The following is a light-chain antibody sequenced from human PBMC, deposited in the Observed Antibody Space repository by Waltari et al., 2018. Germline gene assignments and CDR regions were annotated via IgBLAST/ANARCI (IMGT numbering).Light chain of an antibody. Sequence: DIQMTQSPPAVSASVGDRLTITCRASQAISNSLAWFQQRPGEAPRRLIYAAISLENGVPSRVSGSGSGTDFTLTITSLQPEDFATYYCLQHNIFPWTFGQGTRVEIK. J-gene: IGKJ1*01. CDR2: AAI. CDR3: LQHNIFPWT. CDR1: QAISNS. V-gene: IGKV1-17*03.